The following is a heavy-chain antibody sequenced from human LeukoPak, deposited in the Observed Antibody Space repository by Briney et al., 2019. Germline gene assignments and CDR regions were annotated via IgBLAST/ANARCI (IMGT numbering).Heavy chain of an antibody. D-gene: IGHD3-3*01. CDR1: GYTFTSYG. V-gene: IGHV1-18*01. CDR3: ARNYDIWSAFYKY. Sequence: ASVKVSCKASGYTFTSYGISWVRQAPGQGLEWMGWISAYNGNTNYAQKLQGRVTMTRDTSTSTVYMELSSLRSEDTAVYYCARNYDIWSAFYKYWGQGTLVTVSS. J-gene: IGHJ4*02. CDR2: ISAYNGNT.